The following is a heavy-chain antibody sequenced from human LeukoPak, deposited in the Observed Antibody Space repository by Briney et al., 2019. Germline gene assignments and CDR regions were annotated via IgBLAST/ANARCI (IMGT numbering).Heavy chain of an antibody. CDR1: GFTFDDYG. D-gene: IGHD1-26*01. CDR2: INWNGGST. J-gene: IGHJ3*02. V-gene: IGHV3-20*04. Sequence: GGSLRLSCAASGFTFDDYGMSWVRHAPGKGLEWVSGINWNGGSTGYADSVKGRFTISRDNAKDSLYLQMNSLRAEDTALYYCARGGSGSYAFDIWGQGTMVSVSS. CDR3: ARGGSGSYAFDI.